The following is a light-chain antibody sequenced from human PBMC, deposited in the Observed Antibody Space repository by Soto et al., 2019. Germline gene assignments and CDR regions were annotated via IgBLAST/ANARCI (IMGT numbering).Light chain of an antibody. J-gene: IGKJ1*01. V-gene: IGKV3-11*01. Sequence: EIVLTQSPATVSLSPGASSTLSCRASQSVSSYLAWYQQKPGQAPRLLIYDASNRATGIPARFSGSGSGTDFTLTISSLEPEDFAVYYCQQRSNWPPTVGQGNKVDIK. CDR3: QQRSNWPPT. CDR2: DAS. CDR1: QSVSSY.